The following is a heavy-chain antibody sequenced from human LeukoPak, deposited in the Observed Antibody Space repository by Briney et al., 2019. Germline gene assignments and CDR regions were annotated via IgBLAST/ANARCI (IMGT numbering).Heavy chain of an antibody. D-gene: IGHD6-19*01. V-gene: IGHV4-31*03. CDR3: ARDRGGWYGAAPYYFDY. Sequence: SETLSLTCTVSGGSISSGGYYWSWIRQHPGKGLEWIGYIYYSGSTYYNPSLKSRVTISVDTSKNQFSLRLSSVTAADTAVYYCARDRGGWYGAAPYYFDYWGQGTLVTVSS. CDR2: IYYSGST. J-gene: IGHJ4*02. CDR1: GGSISSGGYY.